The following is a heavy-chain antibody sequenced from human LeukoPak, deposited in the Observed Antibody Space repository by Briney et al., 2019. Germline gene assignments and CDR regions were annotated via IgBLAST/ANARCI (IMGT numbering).Heavy chain of an antibody. Sequence: GGSLRLSCAASGFIFSSYGMHWVRQAPGKGLEWVAFIRYDGTNKYYADSVKGRFTISRDNSKNTLYLQMNSLRAEDTAVYYCAKDRSGSYSQGLDYWGQGTLVAVSS. CDR1: GFIFSSYG. J-gene: IGHJ4*02. D-gene: IGHD1-26*01. CDR3: AKDRSGSYSQGLDY. V-gene: IGHV3-30*02. CDR2: IRYDGTNK.